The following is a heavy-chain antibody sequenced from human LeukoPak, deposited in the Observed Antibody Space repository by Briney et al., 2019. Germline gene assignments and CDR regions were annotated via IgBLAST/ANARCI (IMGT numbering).Heavy chain of an antibody. CDR1: GLTFTKYA. Sequence: GRSLRLSCAASGLTFTKYAMHWVRQTPGKGLEWVAAVWNDGSDENYADSVKGRFTISSDNSKSTLYLQMNSLRAEDTAGYYCTFEIGRSQGAFDIWGQGTMITVSS. CDR2: VWNDGSDE. CDR3: TFEIGRSQGAFDI. V-gene: IGHV3-33*01. D-gene: IGHD1-26*01. J-gene: IGHJ3*02.